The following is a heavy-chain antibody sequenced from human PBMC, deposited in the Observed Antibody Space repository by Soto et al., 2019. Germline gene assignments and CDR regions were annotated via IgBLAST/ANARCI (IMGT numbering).Heavy chain of an antibody. J-gene: IGHJ4*02. V-gene: IGHV3-30*18. CDR1: GFTFSSYG. CDR3: AKGVPFDY. CDR2: ISYDGSNK. Sequence: QVQLVESGGGVVQPGRSLRLSCVASGFTFSSYGMHWVRQAPGKGLEWVAVISYDGSNKYYADSVKGRFTISRDNSKNTLYLQMNSLRAEDTAVYYCAKGVPFDYWGQGTLVTVSS.